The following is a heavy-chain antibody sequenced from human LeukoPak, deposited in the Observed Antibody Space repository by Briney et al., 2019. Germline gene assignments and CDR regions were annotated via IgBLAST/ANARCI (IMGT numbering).Heavy chain of an antibody. D-gene: IGHD4-17*01. CDR3: ARLKDGVTIFDY. V-gene: IGHV3-7*01. Sequence: PGGSLRLSCIGYGFSFRNYWMSWVRQAPGKGLEWVASIEEDGSDKFYVDSVKGRFTISRDNTKNSVFAQMNSLWAEDTAVYYCARLKDGVTIFDYWGQGILVSVAS. CDR1: GFSFRNYW. J-gene: IGHJ4*02. CDR2: IEEDGSDK.